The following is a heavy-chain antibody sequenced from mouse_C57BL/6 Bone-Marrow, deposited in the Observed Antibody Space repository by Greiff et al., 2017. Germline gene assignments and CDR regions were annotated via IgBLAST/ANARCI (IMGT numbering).Heavy chain of an antibody. CDR2: IYPGDGDT. V-gene: IGHV1-82*01. D-gene: IGHD3-2*02. Sequence: QVQLKESGPELVKPGASVKISCKASGYAFSSSWMNWVKQRPGKGLEWIGRIYPGDGDTNYNGKFKGKATLTADKSSSTAYMQLSSLTSEDSAVYFCARRGQLRRIFAYWGQGTLVTVSA. CDR1: GYAFSSSW. J-gene: IGHJ3*01. CDR3: ARRGQLRRIFAY.